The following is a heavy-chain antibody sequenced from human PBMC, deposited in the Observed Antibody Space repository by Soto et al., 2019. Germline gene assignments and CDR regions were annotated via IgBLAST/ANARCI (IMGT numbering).Heavy chain of an antibody. CDR2: IPNNGSP. J-gene: IGHJ4*02. V-gene: IGHV4-61*01. CDR1: GGSVRTGSYH. Sequence: QVQLQEAGPGRVKPSETLSLTCSVSGGSVRTGSYHWSWIRQPPGKGLEWIGFIPNNGSPDYIPSRKSRVVVSIDRSKNQFSLKVNSVTAADTAVYFCARIGWGGDSWGQGTLVTVSS. D-gene: IGHD7-27*01. CDR3: ARIGWGGDS.